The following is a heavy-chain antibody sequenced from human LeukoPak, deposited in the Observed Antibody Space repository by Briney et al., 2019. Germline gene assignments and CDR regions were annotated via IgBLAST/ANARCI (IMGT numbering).Heavy chain of an antibody. V-gene: IGHV3-23*01. CDR1: GFTLSSYA. J-gene: IGHJ4*02. CDR3: AKGPQVGSGYHPDY. Sequence: GGSLRLSCAASGFTLSSYAMSWVRQAPGKGLEWVSGISGSGGSTYYAASVKGRFTISRDNSKNTLYLQMNSLRAEDTAAYYCAKGPQVGSGYHPDYWGQGILVTVPS. D-gene: IGHD3-22*01. CDR2: ISGSGGST.